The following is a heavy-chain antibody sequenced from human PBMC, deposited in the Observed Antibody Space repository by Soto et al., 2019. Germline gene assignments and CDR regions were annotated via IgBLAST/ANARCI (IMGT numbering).Heavy chain of an antibody. CDR2: IFYMGVTSYIT. CDR1: GGSITTFY. CDR3: AREVFLRLYDSSYDYPDGDFDL. D-gene: IGHD3-22*01. V-gene: IGHV4-59*01. J-gene: IGHJ3*01. Sequence: SETLSLTCTVSGGSITTFYWSWIRQPPGKALEWIGYIFYMGVTSYITNYNPSLKSRLTLSIDTTSDQYSLKLNSVTAADPAVYFCAREVFLRLYDSSYDYPDGDFDLWGQGTMVTVSS.